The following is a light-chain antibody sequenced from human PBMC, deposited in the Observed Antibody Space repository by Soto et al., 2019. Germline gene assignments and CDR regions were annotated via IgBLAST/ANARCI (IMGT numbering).Light chain of an antibody. V-gene: IGKV3-11*01. CDR2: EAS. CDR1: QNVRNY. Sequence: EIVLTQSPATMSFSPWERATLFCRASQNVRNYLAWYQHKTGQAHRLLIYEASNRATGIPARFSGSGSGTDFTLTISSLEPEDFAVYYCQQRNNWPRLTFGQGTKLDIK. J-gene: IGKJ3*01. CDR3: QQRNNWPRLT.